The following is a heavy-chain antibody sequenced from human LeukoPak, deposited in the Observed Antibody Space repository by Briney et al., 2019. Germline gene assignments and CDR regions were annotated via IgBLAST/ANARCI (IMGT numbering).Heavy chain of an antibody. CDR2: IYTSGST. V-gene: IGHV4-4*07. D-gene: IGHD4-17*01. CDR1: GGSISSYY. J-gene: IGHJ5*02. Sequence: SETLSLTCTVSGGSISSYYWSWIRQPAGKGLEWIGRIYTSGSTNYNPSLKSRVTMSVDTSKNQFSLKLSSVTAADTAVYYCARAGIPMGDYRGWFDPWGQGTLVTVSS. CDR3: ARAGIPMGDYRGWFDP.